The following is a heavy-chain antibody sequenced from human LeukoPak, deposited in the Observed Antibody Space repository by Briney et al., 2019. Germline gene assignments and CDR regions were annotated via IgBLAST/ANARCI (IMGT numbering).Heavy chain of an antibody. CDR3: ARVKNPTYYYDSSGFVFDY. J-gene: IGHJ4*02. V-gene: IGHV1-46*01. D-gene: IGHD3-22*01. CDR2: INPSGGST. CDR1: GYTFTSYY. Sequence: ASVTVSFKASGYTFTSYYMHWVRQAPGQGLEWMGIINPSGGSTSYAQKFQGRVTMTRDTSTSTVYMELSSLRSEDTAVYYCARVKNPTYYYDSSGFVFDYWGQGTLVTVSS.